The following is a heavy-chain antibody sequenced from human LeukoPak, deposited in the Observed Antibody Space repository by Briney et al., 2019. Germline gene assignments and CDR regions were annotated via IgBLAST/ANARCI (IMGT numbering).Heavy chain of an antibody. V-gene: IGHV3-30*02. CDR2: TRYDGSNK. CDR1: GFTFSSYG. CDR3: AKTYYYDSSGYTNDY. J-gene: IGHJ4*02. Sequence: GGSLRLSCAASGFTFSSYGMHWVRQAPGKGLEWVAFTRYDGSNKYYADSVKSRFTISRDNSKNTLYLQMNSLRAEDTAVYYCAKTYYYDSSGYTNDYWGQGTLVTVSS. D-gene: IGHD3-22*01.